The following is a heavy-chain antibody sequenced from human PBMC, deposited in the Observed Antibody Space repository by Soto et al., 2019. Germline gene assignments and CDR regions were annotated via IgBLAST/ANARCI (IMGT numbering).Heavy chain of an antibody. V-gene: IGHV3-23*01. D-gene: IGHD3-3*01. CDR2: ISGSGGST. CDR1: GFTFSSYA. Sequence: EVQLLESGGGLVQPGGSLRLSCAASGFTFSSYAMSWVHQAPGKGLEWVSAISGSGGSTYYADSVKGRFTISRDNSKNTLYLQMNSLRAEDTAVYYCNPDFWSGYPFDYWGQGTLVTVSS. J-gene: IGHJ4*02. CDR3: NPDFWSGYPFDY.